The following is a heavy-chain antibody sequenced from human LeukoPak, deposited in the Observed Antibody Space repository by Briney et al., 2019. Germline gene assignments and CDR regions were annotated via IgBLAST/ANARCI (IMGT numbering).Heavy chain of an antibody. D-gene: IGHD1-26*01. J-gene: IGHJ6*02. CDR2: MNPNSGNT. Sequence: ASVKVSCKASGYTFTSYDINWGRQATGQGLEWMGWMNPNSGNTGYAQKFQGRVTMTRNTSISTAYMELGSLRSEDTAVYYCARSWELRYGMDVWGQGTTVTVSS. CDR1: GYTFTSYD. V-gene: IGHV1-8*01. CDR3: ARSWELRYGMDV.